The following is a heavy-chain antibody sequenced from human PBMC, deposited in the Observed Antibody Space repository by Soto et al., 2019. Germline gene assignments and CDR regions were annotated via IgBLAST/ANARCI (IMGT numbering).Heavy chain of an antibody. V-gene: IGHV4-31*03. CDR1: GGSISSGGYY. D-gene: IGHD6-13*01. CDR2: IYYSGST. Sequence: QVQLQESGPGLVKPSQTLSLTCTVSGGSISSGGYYWSWIRQHPGKGLEWIGYIYYSGSTYYNPSLKSRVTISVDTSKNQFSLKLSSVTAADTAVYYCVRRGYRSSWYGSCFDYWGQGTLVTVSS. J-gene: IGHJ4*02. CDR3: VRRGYRSSWYGSCFDY.